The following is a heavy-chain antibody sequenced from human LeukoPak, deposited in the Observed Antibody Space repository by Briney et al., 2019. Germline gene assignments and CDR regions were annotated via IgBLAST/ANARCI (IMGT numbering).Heavy chain of an antibody. J-gene: IGHJ4*02. CDR3: ARAHYYGSETFDY. CDR2: IYYSGST. CDR1: GGSISSSSYY. V-gene: IGHV4-39*01. D-gene: IGHD3-10*01. Sequence: PSETLSLTCTVSGGSISSSSYYWGWIRQPPGKGLEWIGSIYYSGSTYYNPSLKSRVTISVDTSKNQFSLKLSSVTAADTAVYYCARAHYYGSETFDYWGQGTLVTVSS.